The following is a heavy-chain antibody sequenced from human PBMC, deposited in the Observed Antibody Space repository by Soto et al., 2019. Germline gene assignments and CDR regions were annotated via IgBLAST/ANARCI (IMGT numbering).Heavy chain of an antibody. J-gene: IGHJ4*02. CDR1: GFTFSSYG. D-gene: IGHD6-6*01. Sequence: GGSLRLSCAASGFTFSSYGMHWVRQAPGKGLEWVAVIWYDGSNKYYADSVKGRFTISRDNSKSTLHLQMNSLRVEDTAVYYCAKDRTFGPPLVRFDSWGQGTLVTVSS. CDR2: IWYDGSNK. V-gene: IGHV3-33*06. CDR3: AKDRTFGPPLVRFDS.